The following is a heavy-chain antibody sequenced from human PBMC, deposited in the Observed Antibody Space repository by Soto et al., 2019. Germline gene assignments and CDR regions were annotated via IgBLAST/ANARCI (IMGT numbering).Heavy chain of an antibody. J-gene: IGHJ4*02. D-gene: IGHD3-22*01. CDR2: IIPSGGIT. CDR3: ARGYYYDSSGYSPFDY. CDR1: GYTLTTYY. Sequence: QVQLVQSGAEVKKPGASVKVSCKASGYTLTTYYIHWVRQAPGQGLEWMGIIIPSGGITSYAQQFQDRVTMAVDMSTSTVSMELSSLRSEDTAVYYCARGYYYDSSGYSPFDYWGQGTLVTVSS. V-gene: IGHV1-46*01.